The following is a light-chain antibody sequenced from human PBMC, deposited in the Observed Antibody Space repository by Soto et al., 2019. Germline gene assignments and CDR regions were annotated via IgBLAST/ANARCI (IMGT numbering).Light chain of an antibody. CDR2: GAS. CDR3: QQYTASSAIFT. CDR1: QRVNSNY. V-gene: IGKV3-20*01. J-gene: IGKJ3*01. Sequence: VLTQSPGTLSLSPGERATLSCRASQRVNSNYFAWYQQKPRQAPMLIVFGASTRATGAPDRFSCSGSGTDFIITISRLEPEDFAVFYCQQYTASSAIFTFGPGTKVDIK.